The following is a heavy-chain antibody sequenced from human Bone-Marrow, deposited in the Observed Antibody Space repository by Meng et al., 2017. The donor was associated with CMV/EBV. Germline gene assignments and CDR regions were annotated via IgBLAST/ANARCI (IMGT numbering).Heavy chain of an antibody. J-gene: IGHJ6*02. CDR2: IWYDGSNK. V-gene: IGHV3-33*06. CDR3: AKDSRPAAMFYYGMHV. Sequence: GESLKISCAASGFTFSSHGMHWVRQAPGKGLEWVAVIWYDGSNKYYVDSVKGRFTISRDNSKNTLYLQMNSLRVEDTAVYYCAKDSRPAAMFYYGMHVWGQGTTVTVSS. D-gene: IGHD2-2*01. CDR1: GFTFSSHG.